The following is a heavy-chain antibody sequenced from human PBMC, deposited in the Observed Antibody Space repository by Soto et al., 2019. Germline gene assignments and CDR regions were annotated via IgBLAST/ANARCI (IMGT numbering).Heavy chain of an antibody. CDR1: GFTFSSYG. Sequence: QVQLVESGGGVVQPGRSLRLSCAASGFTFSSYGMHWVRQAPGKGLEWVAVIWYDGSNKYYADSVKGRFTISRDNSKNTLYLQMNSLRAEDTAVDYFDMSSKSDFWSAIMAPAFYCLDVWGQGTTVTVSS. CDR3: DMSSKSDFWSAIMAPAFYCLDV. V-gene: IGHV3-33*01. D-gene: IGHD3-3*01. CDR2: IWYDGSNK. J-gene: IGHJ6*02.